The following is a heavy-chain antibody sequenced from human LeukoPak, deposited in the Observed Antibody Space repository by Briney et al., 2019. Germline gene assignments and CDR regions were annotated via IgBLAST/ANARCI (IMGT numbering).Heavy chain of an antibody. V-gene: IGHV3-23*01. CDR3: TKCLLRGYYDTSGYYFFDD. Sequence: PGGSMRLSCEASGFTFSSYVMTWVRQAPGKGLEWVASVSGGGDSTYYTDSVKGRFTISRDNSKSTLYLQMNSLRDGDTAVYYCTKCLLRGYYDTSGYYFFDDWGQGTLVAVSS. CDR1: GFTFSSYV. CDR2: VSGGGDST. J-gene: IGHJ4*02. D-gene: IGHD3-22*01.